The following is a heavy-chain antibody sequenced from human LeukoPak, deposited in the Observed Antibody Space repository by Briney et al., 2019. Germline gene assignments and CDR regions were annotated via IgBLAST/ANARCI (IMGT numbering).Heavy chain of an antibody. CDR1: GFTFSSYA. CDR3: ARTHSAVRGVRGLADV. CDR2: ISSSSSYI. V-gene: IGHV3-21*01. J-gene: IGHJ6*02. Sequence: PGGSLRLSCAASGFTFSSYAMNWVRQAPGKGLEWVSSISSSSSYIYYADSVKGRFTISRDNAKNSLYLQMNSLRAEDTAVYYCARTHSAVRGVRGLADVWGQGTTVTVSS. D-gene: IGHD3-10*01.